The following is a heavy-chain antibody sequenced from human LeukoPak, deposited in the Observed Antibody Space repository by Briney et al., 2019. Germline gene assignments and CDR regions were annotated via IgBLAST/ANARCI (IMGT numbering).Heavy chain of an antibody. CDR1: GGSISSYY. CDR3: ARGRRRGYSSSPLNWFDP. V-gene: IGHV4-34*01. J-gene: IGHJ5*02. Sequence: PSETLSLTCTVSGGSISSYYWSWIRQPPGKGLEWIGEINHSGSTNYNPSLKSRVTISVDTSKNQFSLKLSSVTAADTAVYYCARGRRRGYSSSPLNWFDPWGQGTLVTVSS. D-gene: IGHD6-6*01. CDR2: INHSGST.